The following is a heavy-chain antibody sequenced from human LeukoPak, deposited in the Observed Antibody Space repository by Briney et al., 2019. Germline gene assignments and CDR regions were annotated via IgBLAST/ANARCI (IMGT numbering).Heavy chain of an antibody. J-gene: IGHJ4*02. V-gene: IGHV1-2*02. CDR2: INPNSGGT. CDR1: GYTFTGYY. CDR3: ARVQWADYYDSSGYYPY. Sequence: EASVKVSCKASGYTFTGYYMHWVRQAPGQGLEWMGWINPNSGGTNYAQKFQGRVTMTRNTSISTAYMELSSLRSEDTAVYYCARVQWADYYDSSGYYPYWGQGALVTVSS. D-gene: IGHD3-22*01.